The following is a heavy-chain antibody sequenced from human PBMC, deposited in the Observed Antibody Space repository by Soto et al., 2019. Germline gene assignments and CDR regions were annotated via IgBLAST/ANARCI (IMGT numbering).Heavy chain of an antibody. D-gene: IGHD5-12*01. CDR1: GGTFRSYA. Sequence: SVPVSCKASGGTFRSYAIIWVRQAPGQGLEWMGGIIPIFGTANYAQKFQGRVTITADESTSTAYMELSSLRSEDTAVYYCARVRWLQSLYYYYYGMDVWGQGTTVTVSS. J-gene: IGHJ6*02. V-gene: IGHV1-69*13. CDR2: IIPIFGTA. CDR3: ARVRWLQSLYYYYYGMDV.